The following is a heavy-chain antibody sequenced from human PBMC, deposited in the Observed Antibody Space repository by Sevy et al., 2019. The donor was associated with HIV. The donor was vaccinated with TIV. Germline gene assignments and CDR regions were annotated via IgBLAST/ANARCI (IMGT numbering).Heavy chain of an antibody. D-gene: IGHD3-9*01. CDR2: IKEDRSQK. Sequence: GGSLRLSCAASGFSFSKYWMSGVRQAPRKGLEWVANIKEDRSQKNYLESVKGRFTISRDNAKNLLYLQMNNLRADDTAVYYCARDPDILSGYPSHYFDYWGQGTLVTVSS. CDR1: GFSFSKYW. J-gene: IGHJ4*02. CDR3: ARDPDILSGYPSHYFDY. V-gene: IGHV3-7*01.